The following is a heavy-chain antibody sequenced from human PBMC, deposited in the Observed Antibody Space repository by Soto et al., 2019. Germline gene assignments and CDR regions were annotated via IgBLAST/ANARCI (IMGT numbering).Heavy chain of an antibody. V-gene: IGHV1-69*13. D-gene: IGHD5-18*01. CDR1: GGTFSSYA. J-gene: IGHJ4*02. CDR2: IIPIFGTA. CDR3: ARDPQQRGYSYGSHDY. Sequence: SVKVSCKASGGTFSSYAISWVRQAPGQGLEWMGGIIPIFGTANYAQKFQGRVTITADESTSTAYMELSSLRSEDTAVYYCARDPQQRGYSYGSHDYWGQGTLVTVSS.